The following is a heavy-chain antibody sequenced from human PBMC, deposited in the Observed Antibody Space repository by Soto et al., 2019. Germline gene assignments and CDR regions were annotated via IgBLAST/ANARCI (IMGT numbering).Heavy chain of an antibody. J-gene: IGHJ4*02. CDR3: ARGGGRFDY. V-gene: IGHV4-59*11. CDR2: IYFSGNT. D-gene: IGHD3-16*01. CDR1: GASISSHY. Sequence: QVQLQESGPGLVKPSETLSLTCTVSGASISSHYWSWIRQPPGKGLEWSGYIYFSGNTNYNPSLKSRVTMSVDTSKNQFSLKLSSVTAADTAAYYCARGGGRFDYWGQGALVTVSS.